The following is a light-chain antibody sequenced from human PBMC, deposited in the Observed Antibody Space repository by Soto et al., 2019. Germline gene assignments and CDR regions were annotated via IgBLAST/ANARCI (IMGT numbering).Light chain of an antibody. V-gene: IGLV2-14*01. CDR2: DVS. CDR1: SSDVGGYNY. Sequence: QSALTQPASVSGSPGQSITISCTGTSSDVGGYNYVSWYQQHPGKAPKLMIYDVSNRPSGVSNRFSGSKSGNTASLTISGLQAEDEADYYCSSYTSSSPLWVFGGWTKLTVL. J-gene: IGLJ3*02. CDR3: SSYTSSSPLWV.